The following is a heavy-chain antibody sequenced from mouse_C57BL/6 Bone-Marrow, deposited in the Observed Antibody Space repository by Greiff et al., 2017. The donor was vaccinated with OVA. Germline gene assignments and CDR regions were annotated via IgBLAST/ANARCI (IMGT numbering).Heavy chain of an antibody. J-gene: IGHJ4*01. CDR3: AGYANSYAMDY. V-gene: IGHV5-4*01. Sequence: EVQRVESGGGLVKPGGSLKLSCAASGFTFSNYAMSWVRQTPEKRLEWVATISDGGSYTYYPDNVKGRFTISRDNAKTNLYMQMSHLKSEDTAMYYCAGYANSYAMDYWGQGTSVTVSS. CDR1: GFTFSNYA. D-gene: IGHD2-1*01. CDR2: ISDGGSYT.